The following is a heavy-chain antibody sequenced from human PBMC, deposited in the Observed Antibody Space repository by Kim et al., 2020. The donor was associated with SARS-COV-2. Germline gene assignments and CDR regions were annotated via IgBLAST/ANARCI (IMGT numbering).Heavy chain of an antibody. CDR2: ISAYNGNT. CDR1: GYTFTSYG. CDR3: ARDGYYDSSVNYGDYYYYGMDV. V-gene: IGHV1-18*01. D-gene: IGHD3-22*01. Sequence: ASVKVSCKASGYTFTSYGISWVRQAPGQGLEWMGWISAYNGNTNYAQKLQGRVTMTTDTSTSTAYMELRSLRSDDTAVYYCARDGYYDSSVNYGDYYYYGMDVWGQGTTVTVSS. J-gene: IGHJ6*02.